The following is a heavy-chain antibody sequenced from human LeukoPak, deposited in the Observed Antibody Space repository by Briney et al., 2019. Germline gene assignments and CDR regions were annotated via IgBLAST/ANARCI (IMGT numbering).Heavy chain of an antibody. CDR3: ARGGDGDILTGLVFDY. CDR1: GYRFTSYG. V-gene: IGHV1-18*01. J-gene: IGHJ4*02. Sequence: ASVKVSCTASGYRFTSYGISWVRQAPGQGLEWMGWISAYNGNTNYAQKLQGRVTMTTDTSTSTAYMELRSLRSDDTAVYYCARGGDGDILTGLVFDYWGQGTLVIVSS. CDR2: ISAYNGNT. D-gene: IGHD3-9*01.